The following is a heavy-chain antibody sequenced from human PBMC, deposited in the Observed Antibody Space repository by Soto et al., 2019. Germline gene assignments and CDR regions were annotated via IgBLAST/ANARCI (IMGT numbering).Heavy chain of an antibody. D-gene: IGHD3-22*01. CDR1: GFTFSTYG. J-gene: IGHJ4*02. Sequence: EVQLLESGGGLVQPGGSLRLSCEASGFTFSTYGMSWVRQAPGKGLAWVSGISAGGGHTSYGDSVKGRFTISRDNSNNMLFLQMISLGAEDTDVYYCAKQSGLFLMGYLDYWGQGTLVTVSS. CDR3: AKQSGLFLMGYLDY. CDR2: ISAGGGHT. V-gene: IGHV3-23*01.